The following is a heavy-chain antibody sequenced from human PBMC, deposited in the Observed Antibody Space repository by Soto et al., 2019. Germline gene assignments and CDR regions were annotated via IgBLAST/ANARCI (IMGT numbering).Heavy chain of an antibody. CDR3: AREGIAARRFLDV. V-gene: IGHV3-21*01. Sequence: GGSLRLSCAASGFTFSSYSMNWVRRAPGEGLEWVSSISSSSSYIYYADSVKGRFTISRDNAKNSLYLQMNSLRAEDTAVYYCAREGIAARRFLDVWGQGTTVTVSS. CDR1: GFTFSSYS. CDR2: ISSSSSYI. J-gene: IGHJ6*02. D-gene: IGHD6-6*01.